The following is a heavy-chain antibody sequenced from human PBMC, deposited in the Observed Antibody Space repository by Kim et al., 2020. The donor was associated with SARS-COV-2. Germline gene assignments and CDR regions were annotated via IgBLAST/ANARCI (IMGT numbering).Heavy chain of an antibody. CDR3: ARRRAAAGTVY. Sequence: YYVDSVKGRFTISRDNAKNSLYLQMNSLRAEDTAVYYCARRRAAAGTVYWGQGTLVTVSS. J-gene: IGHJ4*02. D-gene: IGHD6-13*01. V-gene: IGHV3-7*01.